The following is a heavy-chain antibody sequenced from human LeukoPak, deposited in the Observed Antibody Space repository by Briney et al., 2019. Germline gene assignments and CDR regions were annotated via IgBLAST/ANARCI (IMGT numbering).Heavy chain of an antibody. Sequence: GRSLRLSCAASGFTFSTYTMNWLRQAPGKGLEWVSSISSASTYMYYAGSVKGRFTISRDNAKNSLYLQMNSLRVEDTAVYYCARDKFGVTYPNWFDPWGQGTLVTVSS. CDR2: ISSASTYM. CDR1: GFTFSTYT. V-gene: IGHV3-21*01. J-gene: IGHJ5*02. D-gene: IGHD1-14*01. CDR3: ARDKFGVTYPNWFDP.